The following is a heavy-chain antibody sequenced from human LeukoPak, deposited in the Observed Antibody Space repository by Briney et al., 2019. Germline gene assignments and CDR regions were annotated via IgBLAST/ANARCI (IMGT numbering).Heavy chain of an antibody. CDR1: GFTVSSNY. V-gene: IGHV3-53*01. J-gene: IGHJ3*02. CDR2: IYSGGGT. Sequence: GGSLRLSCAASGFTVSSNYMSWVRQAPGKGLEWVSVIYSGGGTYYADSVKGRFTISRDNSKNTLYLQMNSLRAEDTAVYYCARARYYYDYVWGSYRTDAFDIWGQGTMVTVSS. D-gene: IGHD3-16*02. CDR3: ARARYYYDYVWGSYRTDAFDI.